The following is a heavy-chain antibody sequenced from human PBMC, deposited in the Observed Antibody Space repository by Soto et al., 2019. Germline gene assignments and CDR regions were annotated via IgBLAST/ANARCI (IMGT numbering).Heavy chain of an antibody. CDR3: ARDNRDPTRYSGTYYVWFEP. D-gene: IGHD1-26*01. CDR1: GYSFSSYG. CDR2: ISPYNGNT. J-gene: IGHJ5*02. V-gene: IGHV1-18*01. Sequence: QVQLVQSGAEVKKPGASVKVSCKASGYSFSSYGISWVRQAPGQGLEWMGWISPYNGNTEYAQKFQGRVTMTTDTSTSTSYMELRSLRSDDTAVYYCARDNRDPTRYSGTYYVWFEPWGQGTLVTVSS.